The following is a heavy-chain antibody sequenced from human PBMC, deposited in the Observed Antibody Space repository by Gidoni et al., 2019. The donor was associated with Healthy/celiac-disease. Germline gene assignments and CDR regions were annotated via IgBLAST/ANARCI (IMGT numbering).Heavy chain of an antibody. CDR1: GGTFSSYT. D-gene: IGHD5-12*01. V-gene: IGHV1-69*02. Sequence: QVQLVQSGAEVKKPGSSVKVSCKASGGTFSSYTISWVRQAPGQGLGIANYAQKFQGRVTITADKSTSTAYMELSSLRSEDTAVYYCAGFSGYDSGYFIYWGQGTLVTVSS. CDR2: GIA. CDR3: AGFSGYDSGYFIY. J-gene: IGHJ4*02.